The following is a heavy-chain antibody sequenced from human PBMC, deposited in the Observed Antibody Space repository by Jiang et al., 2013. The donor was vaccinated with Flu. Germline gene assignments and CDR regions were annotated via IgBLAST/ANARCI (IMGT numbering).Heavy chain of an antibody. V-gene: IGHV4-39*01. CDR2: IYYSGST. Sequence: SGPGLVKPSETLSLTCTVSGGSISSSSYYWGWIRQPPGKGLEWIGSIYYSGSTYYNPSLKSRVTISVDTSKNQFSLKLSSVTAADTAVYYCARQVPMWELLKNYNWFDPWGQGTLVTVSS. CDR3: ARQVPMWELLKNYNWFDP. D-gene: IGHD1-26*01. CDR1: GGSISSSSYY. J-gene: IGHJ5*02.